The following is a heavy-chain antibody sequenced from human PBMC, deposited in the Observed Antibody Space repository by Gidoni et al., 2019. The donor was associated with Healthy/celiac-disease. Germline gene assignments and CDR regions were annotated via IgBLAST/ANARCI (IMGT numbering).Heavy chain of an antibody. Sequence: EVQLLESGGGLVQPGGSLRLSCAASCFTFSSSAMSWVCQAPEKGLEWVSAISGSGGSTYYSDSVKGRFTISRDNSKNTLYLQMNSLRAEDTAVYYCAKWTWYSGSYYLFYYGMDVWGQGTTVTVSS. CDR2: ISGSGGST. CDR1: CFTFSSSA. V-gene: IGHV3-23*01. D-gene: IGHD1-26*01. CDR3: AKWTWYSGSYYLFYYGMDV. J-gene: IGHJ6*02.